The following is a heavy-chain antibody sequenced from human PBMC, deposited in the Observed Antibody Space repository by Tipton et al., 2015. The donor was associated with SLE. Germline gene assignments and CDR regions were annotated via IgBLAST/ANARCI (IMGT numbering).Heavy chain of an antibody. CDR2: INHSGST. CDR3: ASGERVRGVSYYYYYMDV. Sequence: LRLSCAASGFTFRNAWMSWVRQAPGKGLEWIGEINHSGSTNYNPSLKSRVTISVDTSKNQFSLKLSSVTAADTAVYYCASGERVRGVSYYYYYMDVWGKGTTVTVSS. CDR1: GFTFRNAW. D-gene: IGHD3-10*01. V-gene: IGHV4-34*01. J-gene: IGHJ6*03.